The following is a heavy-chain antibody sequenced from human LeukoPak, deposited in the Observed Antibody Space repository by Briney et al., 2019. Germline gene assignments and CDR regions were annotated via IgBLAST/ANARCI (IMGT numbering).Heavy chain of an antibody. Sequence: EWIGYIYYSGSTNYNPSLKSRVTISVDTSKNQFSLKLSSVTAADTAVYYCARAHSNPFDYWGQGTLVTVSS. J-gene: IGHJ4*02. CDR3: ARAHSNPFDY. D-gene: IGHD6-13*01. V-gene: IGHV4-59*01. CDR2: IYYSGST.